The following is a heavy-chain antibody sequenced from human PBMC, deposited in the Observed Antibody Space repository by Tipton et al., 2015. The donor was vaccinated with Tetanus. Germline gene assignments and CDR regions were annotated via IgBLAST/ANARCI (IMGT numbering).Heavy chain of an antibody. CDR3: ARGTGDY. D-gene: IGHD1-14*01. J-gene: IGHJ4*02. CDR1: GGSISSGGYF. Sequence: TLSLTCSVSGGSISSGGYFWNWIRQHPGKGPEWIGYIYYSGDTFYNPSLKSRVSMSVDTSKNQFSLKLNSVAAADTAVYYCARGTGDYWGQGTLVTVSS. CDR2: IYYSGDT. V-gene: IGHV4-31*03.